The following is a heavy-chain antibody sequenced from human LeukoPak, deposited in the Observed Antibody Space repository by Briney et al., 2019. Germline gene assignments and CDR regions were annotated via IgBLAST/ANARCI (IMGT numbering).Heavy chain of an antibody. CDR2: IRTQANNDAT. J-gene: IGHJ4*02. Sequence: GGSLKLSCAASGFTFSDSAMHWVRQASGKGLEWLGRIRTQANNDATAYGASVKGRFIISRDDSRNTAYLQMNSLKTEDTAVYYCAGDYNSLTGLNYWGQGTLVTVS. V-gene: IGHV3-73*01. CDR1: GFTFSDSA. CDR3: AGDYNSLTGLNY. D-gene: IGHD3-9*01.